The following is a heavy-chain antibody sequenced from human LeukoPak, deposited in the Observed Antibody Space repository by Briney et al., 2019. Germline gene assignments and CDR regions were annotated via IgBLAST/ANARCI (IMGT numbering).Heavy chain of an antibody. J-gene: IGHJ4*02. D-gene: IGHD3-10*01. V-gene: IGHV1-8*03. CDR1: GYTFTSYD. CDR3: ARAYYGSGSYYPNYFDY. Sequence: ASVKVSCKASGYTFTSYDINWVRQATGQGLEWMGWMNPNSGNTGYAQKFQGRVTITRNTSISTAYMELSSLRSEDTAVYYCARAYYGSGSYYPNYFDYWGQGTLVTVSS. CDR2: MNPNSGNT.